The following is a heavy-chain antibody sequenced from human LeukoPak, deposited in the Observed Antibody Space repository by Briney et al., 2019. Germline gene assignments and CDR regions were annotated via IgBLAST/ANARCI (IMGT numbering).Heavy chain of an antibody. J-gene: IGHJ5*02. CDR1: GYSSTNYG. CDR2: IHIYRGNT. V-gene: IGHV1-18*01. D-gene: IGHD6-13*01. Sequence: ASVKVTCKASGYSSTNYGISWVRQAPGQGLEWMGWIHIYRGNTNYAQKFQGRVTMTTDTSTSTVYMEVRGLRSDDTAMYYCARDVGITVADSFDPWGQGTLVTVSS. CDR3: ARDVGITVADSFDP.